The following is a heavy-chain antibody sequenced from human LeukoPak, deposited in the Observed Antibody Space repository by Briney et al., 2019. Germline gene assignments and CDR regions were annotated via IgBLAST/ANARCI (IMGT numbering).Heavy chain of an antibody. CDR2: ISGSGGST. Sequence: GRSLRLSCAASGFTFSSYAMSWVRQAPGKGLEWVSAISGSGGSTYYADSVKGRFTISRDNSKNTLYLQMNSLRAEDTAVYYCAKELTPDCSSTSCYSYWGQGTLVTVSS. D-gene: IGHD2-2*02. CDR1: GFTFSSYA. V-gene: IGHV3-23*01. CDR3: AKELTPDCSSTSCYSY. J-gene: IGHJ4*02.